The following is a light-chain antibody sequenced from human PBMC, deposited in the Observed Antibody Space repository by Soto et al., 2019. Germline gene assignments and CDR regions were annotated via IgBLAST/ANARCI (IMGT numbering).Light chain of an antibody. CDR3: QQYNNWPRT. CDR1: QSVSSN. V-gene: IGKV3-15*01. CDR2: GAS. Sequence: EIAMTQSPATLSVPPGERATLSCRASQSVSSNLAWYQQKPGQAPRLLIYGASTRATGIPARFSGSGSGTEFTLTISSLQSEDFAVYYCQQYNNWPRTFGQGTKV. J-gene: IGKJ1*01.